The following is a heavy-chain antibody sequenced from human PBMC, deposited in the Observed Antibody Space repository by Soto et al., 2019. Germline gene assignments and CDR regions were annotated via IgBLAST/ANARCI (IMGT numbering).Heavy chain of an antibody. Sequence: SETLSLTCTVSGGSISSSAYYWGWIRQPPGKGLEWIGNIYYSGSTYYNPSLKSRVTISVDTSKNQFSLKLNSVTAADTAVYNCAILGAAAAVVYDILAADYRGVAEYWGQGTPVTVGS. D-gene: IGHD3-9*01. J-gene: IGHJ4*02. CDR1: GGSISSSAYY. CDR3: AILGAAAAVVYDILAADYRGVAEY. V-gene: IGHV4-39*01. CDR2: IYYSGST.